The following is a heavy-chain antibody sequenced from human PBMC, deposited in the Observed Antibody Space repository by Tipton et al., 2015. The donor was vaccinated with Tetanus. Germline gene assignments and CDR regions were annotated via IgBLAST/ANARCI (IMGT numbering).Heavy chain of an antibody. CDR1: GGTFSSYA. CDR2: IIPIFGTA. V-gene: IGHV1-69*01. CDR3: ARVGSYSSSSVGITGTSWFDP. D-gene: IGHD1-20*01. J-gene: IGHJ5*02. Sequence: QLVQSGAEVKKPGSSVKVSCKASGGTFSSYAISWVRQAPGQGLEWMGGIIPIFGTANYAQKFQGRVTITADESTSTAYMELSSLRSEDTAVYYCARVGSYSSSSVGITGTSWFDPWGQGTLVTVSS.